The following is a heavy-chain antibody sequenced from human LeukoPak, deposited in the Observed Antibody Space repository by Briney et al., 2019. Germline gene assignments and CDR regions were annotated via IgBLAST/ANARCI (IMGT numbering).Heavy chain of an antibody. J-gene: IGHJ5*02. V-gene: IGHV1-46*01. CDR3: ARDRLPNYYDSSGRDWFDP. CDR1: GYTFTSYY. CDR2: INPSGGST. D-gene: IGHD3-22*01. Sequence: ASVMVSCKASGYTFTSYYMHGVRQAPGQGLEWMGIINPSGGSTSYAQKFQGRVTMTRDTSTSTVYMELSSLRSEDTAVYYCARDRLPNYYDSSGRDWFDPWGQGTLATVSS.